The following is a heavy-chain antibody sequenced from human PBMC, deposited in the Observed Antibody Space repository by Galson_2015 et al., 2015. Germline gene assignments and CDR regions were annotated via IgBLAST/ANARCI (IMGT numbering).Heavy chain of an antibody. Sequence: SLRLSCAASGFTFSSYGMDWVRQAPGKGLEWVAVIWDDGSNKYYADSVKGRFTISRDNSKNTLHLQMNSLRAEDTAVYYCERLCSAWSFDYWGRGALVTVSS. CDR1: GFTFSSYG. V-gene: IGHV3-33*01. CDR2: IWDDGSNK. J-gene: IGHJ4*02. D-gene: IGHD6-19*01. CDR3: ERLCSAWSFDY.